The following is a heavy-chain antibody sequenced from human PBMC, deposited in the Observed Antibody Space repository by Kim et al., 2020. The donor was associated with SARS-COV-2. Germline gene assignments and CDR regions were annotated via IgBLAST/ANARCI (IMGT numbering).Heavy chain of an antibody. CDR1: GFTLRVHG. CDR2: SPYEGRNE. D-gene: IGHD6-19*01. CDR3: ARDGGSGWSPSYYFDN. V-gene: IGHV3-33*05. J-gene: IGHJ4*02. Sequence: GGSLRLSCATSGFTLRVHGIHWVRQAPGRGLEWVAVSPYEGRNEKYADSVKGRFTISRDTSKNRLYLQMSSQRVEDTAVYYCARDGGSGWSPSYYFDNWGQGTLVTVSS.